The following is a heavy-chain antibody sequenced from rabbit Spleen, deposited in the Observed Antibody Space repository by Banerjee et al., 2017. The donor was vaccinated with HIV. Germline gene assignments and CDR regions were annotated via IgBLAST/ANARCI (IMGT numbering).Heavy chain of an antibody. V-gene: IGHV1S40*01. CDR2: IDPIFGST. CDR3: ARDPAYASSSGYNIPNL. D-gene: IGHD1-1*01. J-gene: IGHJ4*01. CDR1: GFSFSAGYY. Sequence: QSLEESGGDLVKPGASLTLTCTASGFSFSAGYYMSWVRQAPGKGLEWIGYIDPIFGSTYYASWVNGRFTISSHNAQNTLYLQLNSLTAADTATYFCARDPAYASSSGYNIPNLWGPGPLVTVS.